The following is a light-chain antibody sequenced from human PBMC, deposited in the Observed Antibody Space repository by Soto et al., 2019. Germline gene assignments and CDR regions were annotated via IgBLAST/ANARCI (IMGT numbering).Light chain of an antibody. V-gene: IGKV1-27*01. J-gene: IGKJ4*01. CDR1: QGISNY. CDR2: AAS. Sequence: DIQMTQSPSSLSASVGDRVTITCRASQGISNYLAGYQQKPGKVPKLLIYAASTLQSGVPSRFSGSGARTDFTLTISSLQSEDVATYYCQKCLLDPFTFGGGPKVEL. CDR3: QKCLLDPFT.